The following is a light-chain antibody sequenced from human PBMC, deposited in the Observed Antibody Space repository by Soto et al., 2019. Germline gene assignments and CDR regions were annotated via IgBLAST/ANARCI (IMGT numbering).Light chain of an antibody. J-gene: IGKJ2*01. CDR3: QQYGGSPPKYT. CDR2: DAS. Sequence: EIVLTQSPGTLSLSPGERAALSCRASQSVSSTSLAWYQQKPGQAPRLLIYDASSRATDIPDRFSGSGSGRDFTLTISRLEPEDFGVYYCQQYGGSPPKYTFGQGTKLEIK. CDR1: QSVSSTS. V-gene: IGKV3-20*01.